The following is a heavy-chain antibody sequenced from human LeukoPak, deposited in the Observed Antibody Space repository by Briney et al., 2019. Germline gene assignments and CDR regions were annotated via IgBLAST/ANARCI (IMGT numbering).Heavy chain of an antibody. V-gene: IGHV3-30*03. Sequence: GGSLRLSCAASGFTFSHYSMNWVRQAPGKGLEWVALISYDGSQKNFADSVKGRFTTSRDNSKFTMYLEMNSLRAEDTAVYFCARDKDGWGIHDFWGQGTLVTVSS. J-gene: IGHJ4*02. D-gene: IGHD3-16*01. CDR2: ISYDGSQK. CDR1: GFTFSHYS. CDR3: ARDKDGWGIHDF.